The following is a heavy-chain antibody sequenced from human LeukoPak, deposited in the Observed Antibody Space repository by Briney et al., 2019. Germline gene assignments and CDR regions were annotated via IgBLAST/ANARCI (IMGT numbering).Heavy chain of an antibody. V-gene: IGHV1-69*13. CDR2: IIPIFGTA. D-gene: IGHD3-10*01. CDR1: GGTFSSHA. J-gene: IGHJ4*02. Sequence: SVKVSCKASGGTFSSHAISWVRQAPGQGLEWMGGIIPIFGTANYAQKFQGRVTITADESTSTAYMELSSLRSEDTAVYYCARTYYYGSGTVNYFDYWGQGTLVTVSS. CDR3: ARTYYYGSGTVNYFDY.